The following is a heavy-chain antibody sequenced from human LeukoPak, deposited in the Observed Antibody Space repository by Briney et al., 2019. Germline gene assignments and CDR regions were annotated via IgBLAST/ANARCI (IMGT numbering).Heavy chain of an antibody. CDR1: GFTFSSYW. CDR3: ARVSWFHVSSGSDY. J-gene: IGHJ4*02. D-gene: IGHD6-19*01. CDR2: SSGSGGST. Sequence: PGGSLRLSCAASGFTFSSYWMHWVRQAPGKGLEWVSASSGSGGSTYYADSVKGRFTISRDNSKNTLYLQMNSLRAEDTAVYYCARVSWFHVSSGSDYWGQGTLVTVSS. V-gene: IGHV3-23*01.